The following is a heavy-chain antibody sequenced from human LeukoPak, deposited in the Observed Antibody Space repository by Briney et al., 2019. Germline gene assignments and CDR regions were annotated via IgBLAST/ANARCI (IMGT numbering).Heavy chain of an antibody. CDR3: ARESSSGYLLPLDY. V-gene: IGHV4-34*01. D-gene: IGHD3-22*01. CDR1: GRSFSGYY. CDR2: INHSGST. J-gene: IGHJ4*02. Sequence: SETLSLTCAVYGRSFSGYYWSWIRQPPGKGLEWIGEINHSGSTNYNPSLKSRVTISVDTSKNQFSLKLSSVTAADTAVYYCARESSSGYLLPLDYWGQGTLVTVSS.